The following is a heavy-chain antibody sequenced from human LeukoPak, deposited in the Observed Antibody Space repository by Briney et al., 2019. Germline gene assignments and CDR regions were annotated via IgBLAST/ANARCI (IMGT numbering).Heavy chain of an antibody. CDR2: IYWNDDK. D-gene: IGHD6-13*01. Sequence: SGPTLVNPTQTLTPTCTFSGFSLSTSGVGVGWIRQPPGKALEWLALIYWNDDKRYSTSLNSRLTITKDTSRNQVVLTMTNMDPVDTGTYYCAHRGIADQSYYFDYWGQGTLVTVSS. J-gene: IGHJ4*02. V-gene: IGHV2-5*01. CDR3: AHRGIADQSYYFDY. CDR1: GFSLSTSGVG.